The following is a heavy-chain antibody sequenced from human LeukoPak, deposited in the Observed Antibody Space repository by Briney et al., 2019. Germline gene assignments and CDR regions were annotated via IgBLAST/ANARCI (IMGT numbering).Heavy chain of an antibody. J-gene: IGHJ6*02. CDR3: ATDDGGPQIRGWELPCYYYAMDV. CDR2: INPNSGDT. CDR1: GYTFSGYY. D-gene: IGHD1-26*01. V-gene: IGHV1-2*02. Sequence: HRGSVKVSCKASGYTFSGYYMNWVRQAPGQGLEWLGWINPNSGDTNYAQKVYGRVSMTRDTSISTAYLELSRLRSDDTAVYYCATDDGGPQIRGWELPCYYYAMDVWGQGTTVTVSS.